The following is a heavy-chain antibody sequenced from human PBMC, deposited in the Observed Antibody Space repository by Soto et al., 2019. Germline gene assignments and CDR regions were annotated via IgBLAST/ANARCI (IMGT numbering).Heavy chain of an antibody. CDR3: ARGAFGSRLRYFDWLPRMDV. CDR1: GYTFTGYY. Sequence: ASVKVSCKASGYTFTGYYMHWVRQAPGQGLEWMGWITPNSGGTNYAQKLQGRVTMTRDTSISTAYMELSRLRSDDTAVYYCARGAFGSRLRYFDWLPRMDVWGQGTTVTV. CDR2: ITPNSGGT. V-gene: IGHV1-2*02. J-gene: IGHJ6*02. D-gene: IGHD3-9*01.